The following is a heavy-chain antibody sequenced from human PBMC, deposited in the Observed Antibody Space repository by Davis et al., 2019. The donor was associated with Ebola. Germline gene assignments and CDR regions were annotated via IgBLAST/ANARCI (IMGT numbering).Heavy chain of an antibody. D-gene: IGHD4-17*01. CDR3: ARDRWMTTPSRYFDY. Sequence: PGGSLRLSCAASGLTFSSYAMHWVRQAPGKGLEWVAVISYDGSNKYYADSVKGRFTISRDNSKNTLYLQMNSLRAEDTAVYYCARDRWMTTPSRYFDYWGQGTLVTVSS. CDR1: GLTFSSYA. V-gene: IGHV3-30-3*01. CDR2: ISYDGSNK. J-gene: IGHJ4*02.